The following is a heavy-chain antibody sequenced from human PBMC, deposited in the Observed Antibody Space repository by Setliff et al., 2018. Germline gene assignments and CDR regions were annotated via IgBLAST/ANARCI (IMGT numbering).Heavy chain of an antibody. CDR2: IHTSGT. Sequence: SETLSITCSVSGGSISSYYWSWIRQPPGKGLEWIGNIHTSGTNYNPSLTSRVTISLDTSKNQLSLKLSSVTAADTAVYYCARDQGYCGSASCYAQLWFDPWGQGTLVTVSS. J-gene: IGHJ5*02. V-gene: IGHV4-4*08. CDR3: ARDQGYCGSASCYAQLWFDP. D-gene: IGHD2-2*01. CDR1: GGSISSYY.